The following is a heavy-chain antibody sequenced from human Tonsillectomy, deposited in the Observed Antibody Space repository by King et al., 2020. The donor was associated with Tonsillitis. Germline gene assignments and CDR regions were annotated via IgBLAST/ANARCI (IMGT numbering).Heavy chain of an antibody. V-gene: IGHV3-21*03. CDR2: ISSGSSYI. CDR3: ARELRDGYNLYFDY. D-gene: IGHD5-24*01. CDR1: GFTFNSYS. J-gene: IGHJ4*02. Sequence: VQLVESGGGLVKPGGSLRLSCAASGFTFNSYSMNWVRQAPGKGLEWVSSISSGSSYIYYADSVKGRFTISRDNAKDSLYLQMNSLRAEDTAVYYCARELRDGYNLYFDYWSQGTLVTVSS.